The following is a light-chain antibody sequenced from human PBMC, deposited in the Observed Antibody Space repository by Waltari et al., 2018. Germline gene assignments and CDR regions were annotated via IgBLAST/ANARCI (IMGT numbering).Light chain of an antibody. Sequence: EVLMTQSPATLSVSPGERATLSCRASQSISGNLAGYQQKPGQAPRLVIYAASTRATGIPARFSGSGSGTDFTLTITGLQSEDFAVYYCQQYHYWPPWTFGQGTTVEI. CDR1: QSISGN. J-gene: IGKJ1*01. V-gene: IGKV3-15*01. CDR2: AAS. CDR3: QQYHYWPPWT.